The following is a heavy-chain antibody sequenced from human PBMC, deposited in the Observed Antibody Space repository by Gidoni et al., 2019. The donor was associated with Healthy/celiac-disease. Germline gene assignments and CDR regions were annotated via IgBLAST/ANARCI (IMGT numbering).Heavy chain of an antibody. CDR2: IWYDGSNK. D-gene: IGHD2-15*01. J-gene: IGHJ4*02. Sequence: QVQLVESGGGVVQPGRSLRLSCAASGFTFSSYGMHWVRQAPGKGLEWVAVIWYDGSNKYYADSVKGRFTISRDNSKNTLYLQMNSLRAEDTAVYYWAISWDRGATGTSGVVVVPEGGWYWGQGTLVTVSS. CDR1: GFTFSSYG. V-gene: IGHV3-33*01. CDR3: AISWDRGATGTSGVVVVPEGGWY.